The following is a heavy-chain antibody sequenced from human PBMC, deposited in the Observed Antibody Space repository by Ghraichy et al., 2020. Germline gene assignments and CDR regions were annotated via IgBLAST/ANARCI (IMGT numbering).Heavy chain of an antibody. Sequence: GGSLRLSCAASGFTFNSYEMNWVRQVPGKGLEWISYINSSGSPILYADSVKGRFTISRDDAKNSLSLHMTSLRAEDTALYHCVRSSVTGTTRTHFDYWGQGTLVTVSS. CDR2: INSSGSPI. D-gene: IGHD1-7*01. CDR3: VRSSVTGTTRTHFDY. CDR1: GFTFNSYE. V-gene: IGHV3-48*03. J-gene: IGHJ4*02.